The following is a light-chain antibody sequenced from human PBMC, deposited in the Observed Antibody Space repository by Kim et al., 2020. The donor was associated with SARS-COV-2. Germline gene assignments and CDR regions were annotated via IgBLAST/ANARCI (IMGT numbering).Light chain of an antibody. J-gene: IGKJ1*01. CDR2: GAS. CDR3: QQYKTYRT. Sequence: DIQMTQSPSTLSASVGDRVTITSRASQSISSWLAWYQQKPGKAPKLLVSGASSLESGVPSRFSGSGSGTEFTLTISSLQPDDFATYYCQQYKTYRTFGEGTKVDIK. CDR1: QSISSW. V-gene: IGKV1-5*01.